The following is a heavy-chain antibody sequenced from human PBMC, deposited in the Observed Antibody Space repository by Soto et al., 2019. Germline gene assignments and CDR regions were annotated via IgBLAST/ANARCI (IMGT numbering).Heavy chain of an antibody. CDR2: INAGNGNT. CDR3: ARDRIAAAGTRKWFDP. J-gene: IGHJ5*02. CDR1: GYTFTSYA. D-gene: IGHD6-13*01. V-gene: IGHV1-3*01. Sequence: QVHLVQSGAEVKKPGASVKVSCKASGYTFTSYAMHWVRQAPGQRLEWMGWINAGNGNTKYSQKFQDRVTITRDTSASTAYMELSSLRSEDTAVYYCARDRIAAAGTRKWFDPWGQGTLVTVSS.